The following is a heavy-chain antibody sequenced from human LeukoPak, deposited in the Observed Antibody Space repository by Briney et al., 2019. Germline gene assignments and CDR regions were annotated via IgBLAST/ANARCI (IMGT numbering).Heavy chain of an antibody. CDR2: ISGSGIK. CDR1: RFTFSSYE. V-gene: IGHV3-48*03. D-gene: IGHD2-8*01. Sequence: PGGSLRLSCAASRFTFSSYEMNWVRQAPGKGLEWVSYISGSGIKHYADSVQGRFTISRDNAKNSLYLQMNSLRVEDTAVYYCAREDTGVAFDIWGQGTTVTV. CDR3: AREDTGVAFDI. J-gene: IGHJ3*02.